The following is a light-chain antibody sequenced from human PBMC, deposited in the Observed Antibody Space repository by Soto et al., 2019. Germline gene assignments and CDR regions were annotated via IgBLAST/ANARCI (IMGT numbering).Light chain of an antibody. CDR1: QSIRNW. Sequence: DIRMTQSPSTLSASVGDRVTITCRASQSIRNWLAWYQQKPGKAPKLLIYDASTLERGVPSRFSGSGSGTEFTLTISSLQPDDSATYYCQQYKSRRTFGQGTKVDIK. J-gene: IGKJ1*01. CDR2: DAS. CDR3: QQYKSRRT. V-gene: IGKV1-5*01.